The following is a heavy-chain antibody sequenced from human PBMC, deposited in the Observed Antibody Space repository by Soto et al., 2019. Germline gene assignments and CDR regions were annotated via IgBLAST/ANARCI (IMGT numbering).Heavy chain of an antibody. CDR3: ARGPHRHMTPGDYYYYYGMDV. Sequence: QVQLVQSGAEVKKPGSSVKVSCKASGGTFSSYAISWVRQAPGQGLEWMGGIIPIFGTANYAQKFQGRVTITADESKSTAYMELSSLRSEDTAVYYCARGPHRHMTPGDYYYYYGMDVWGQGTTVTVSS. V-gene: IGHV1-69*12. CDR1: GGTFSSYA. J-gene: IGHJ6*02. CDR2: IIPIFGTA. D-gene: IGHD2-8*02.